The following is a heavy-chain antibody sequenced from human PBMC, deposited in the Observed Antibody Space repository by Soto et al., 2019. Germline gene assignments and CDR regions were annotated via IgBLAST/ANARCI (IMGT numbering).Heavy chain of an antibody. V-gene: IGHV3-48*02. CDR2: ISPRGDNI. Sequence: LRLSCVGSGFSLANFPMNWVRQTPGKGLEWISYISPRGDNIYYTESVKGRFTISRDNARNSLYLQMNSLRDEDAALYYCAKGPPRNIGWPYYCDTWGRGVTVTVSS. CDR3: AKGPPRNIGWPYYCDT. J-gene: IGHJ4*02. D-gene: IGHD6-19*01. CDR1: GFSLANFP.